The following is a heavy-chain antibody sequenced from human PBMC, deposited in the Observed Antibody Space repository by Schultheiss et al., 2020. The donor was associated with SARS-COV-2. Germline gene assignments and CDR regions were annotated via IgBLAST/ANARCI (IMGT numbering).Heavy chain of an antibody. CDR3: ARPGAYSSGWYYFDY. CDR1: GYSFTSYW. V-gene: IGHV5-51*01. CDR2: IYPGDSDT. D-gene: IGHD6-19*01. Sequence: GGSLRLSCEGSGYSFTSYWIGWVRQMPGKGLEWMGIIYPGDSDTRYSPSFQGQVTISADKSISTAYLQWSSLKASDTAMYYCARPGAYSSGWYYFDYWGQGTLVTGSS. J-gene: IGHJ4*02.